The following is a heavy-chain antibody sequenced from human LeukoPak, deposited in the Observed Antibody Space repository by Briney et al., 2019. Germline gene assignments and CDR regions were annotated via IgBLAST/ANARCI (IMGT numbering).Heavy chain of an antibody. V-gene: IGHV3-7*03. J-gene: IGHJ4*02. D-gene: IGHD5-12*01. CDR2: IQEDGSEK. Sequence: PGGSLRLCCAASGFVSRDYWMSWVRQAPGKGLEWVANIQEDGSEKYYADPVKGRFTITGDNAKNSMYLQMNSLRVEDTAVYYCARGYRSFDYWGQGTLVTASS. CDR3: ARGYRSFDY. CDR1: GFVSRDYW.